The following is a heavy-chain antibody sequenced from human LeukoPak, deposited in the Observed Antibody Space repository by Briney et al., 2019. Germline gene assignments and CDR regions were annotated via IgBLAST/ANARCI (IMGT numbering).Heavy chain of an antibody. CDR2: ISLSGRFI. CDR3: AREMLVIPAAVDY. V-gene: IGHV3-21*01. J-gene: IGHJ4*02. CDR1: GFNFSAFS. Sequence: GGSLRLSCGASGFNFSAFSMSWVRQAPGKGLEWVASISLSGRFIYYADPLKGRFTISRDNAKNSVHLQVNSLRAEDTAVYYCAREMLVIPAAVDYWGQGTLVTVSS. D-gene: IGHD2-2*01.